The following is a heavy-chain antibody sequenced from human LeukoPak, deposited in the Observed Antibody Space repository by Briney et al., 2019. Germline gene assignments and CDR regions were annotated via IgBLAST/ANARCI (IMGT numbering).Heavy chain of an antibody. CDR3: ARGAMSLDY. Sequence: GVSLRLSCAASRFTFNSYHRVWLPQAPGKARVGCSYISSSSSTIYHTDSGRGRFTISRDNAKHSLYLNMQSLRDEDASVLDCARGAMSLDYWGQGTLVTVSS. CDR1: RFTFNSYH. CDR2: ISSSSSTI. J-gene: IGHJ4*02. D-gene: IGHD2-2*01. V-gene: IGHV3-48*02.